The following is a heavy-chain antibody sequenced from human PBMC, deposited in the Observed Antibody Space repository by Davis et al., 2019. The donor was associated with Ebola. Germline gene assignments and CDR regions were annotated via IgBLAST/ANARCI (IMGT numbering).Heavy chain of an antibody. CDR2: ISYDGSNK. J-gene: IGHJ4*02. CDR1: GFTFSSYG. Sequence: PGGSLRLSCAASGFTFSSYGMHWVRQAPGKGLEWVAVISYDGSNKYYADSVKGRFTISRDNSKNTLYLQMNSLRAEDTAVYYCARDRWRYSSSWYSFIFDYWGQGTLVTVSS. D-gene: IGHD6-13*01. CDR3: ARDRWRYSSSWYSFIFDY. V-gene: IGHV3-33*05.